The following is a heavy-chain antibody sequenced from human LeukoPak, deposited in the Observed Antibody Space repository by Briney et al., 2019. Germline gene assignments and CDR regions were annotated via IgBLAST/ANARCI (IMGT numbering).Heavy chain of an antibody. CDR2: INPDGSGT. V-gene: IGHV3-74*01. Sequence: GGSLRLSCAASGFTFSTSWIHVVRQPPGKGLVWVSRINPDGSGTDYADSVKGRFTISRDNARNTLSLQMNSLRAEDTAVYYCARSSYSSSSSVWGQGTMVTVSS. CDR3: ARSSYSSSSSV. D-gene: IGHD6-6*01. J-gene: IGHJ3*01. CDR1: GFTFSTSW.